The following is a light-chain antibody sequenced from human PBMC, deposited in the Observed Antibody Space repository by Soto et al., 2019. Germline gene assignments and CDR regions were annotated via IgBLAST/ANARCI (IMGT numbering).Light chain of an antibody. J-gene: IGKJ3*01. CDR2: GAS. CDR1: QSVSNSY. CDR3: QQYGSPPLT. Sequence: EIVLTQSPDTLSLSPGERATLSCRASQSVSNSYLAWYQQKPGQAPRLLIYGASGRATGIPDRFSGGESGTDFTLTISRLEPEDFAVYYCQQYGSPPLTFGPGNKVDIK. V-gene: IGKV3-20*01.